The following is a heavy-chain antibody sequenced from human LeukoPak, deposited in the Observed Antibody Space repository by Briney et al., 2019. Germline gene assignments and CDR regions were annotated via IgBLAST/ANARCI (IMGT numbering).Heavy chain of an antibody. V-gene: IGHV1-8*02. J-gene: IGHJ4*02. CDR1: GYTFTGYY. CDR3: ARGLPSVVATQERYFDY. Sequence: ASVKVSCKASGYTFTGYYMHWVRQAPGQGLEWMGWINPNSGNTGYAQKFQGRVTMTRNTSISTAYMELSSLISDDTAVYYCARGLPSVVATQERYFDYWGQGTRVTVSS. D-gene: IGHD5-12*01. CDR2: INPNSGNT.